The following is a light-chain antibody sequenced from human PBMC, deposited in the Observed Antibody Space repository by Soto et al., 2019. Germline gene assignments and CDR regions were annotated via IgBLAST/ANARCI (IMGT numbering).Light chain of an antibody. CDR3: QQRSNWPPYT. CDR2: DAS. Sequence: EIVLTQSPATLSLSPGERATLSCRASQSVSSYLAWYQQKPGQAPRLLIYDASNRATGIPARFSGSGSGTDFTLTISSLEPEDFAVYYYQQRSNWPPYTFVQGTKLEIK. J-gene: IGKJ2*01. V-gene: IGKV3-11*01. CDR1: QSVSSY.